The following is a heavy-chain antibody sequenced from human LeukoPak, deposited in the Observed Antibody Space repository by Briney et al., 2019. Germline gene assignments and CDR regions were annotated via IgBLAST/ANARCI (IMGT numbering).Heavy chain of an antibody. CDR3: AAEHDGFDI. V-gene: IGHV3-74*01. J-gene: IGHJ3*02. Sequence: GGSLRLSCAASRFSFSNSWMHWVRQTPGRGLVWVSSIRGDGGDTTYTDSVKGRFTISRDNAKNTLYLQMNSLRADDTAVYYCAAEHDGFDIWGQGTMVTVSS. CDR2: IRGDGGDT. CDR1: RFSFSNSW.